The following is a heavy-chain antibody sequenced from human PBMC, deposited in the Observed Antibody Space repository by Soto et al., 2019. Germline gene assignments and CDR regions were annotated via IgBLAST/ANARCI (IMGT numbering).Heavy chain of an antibody. J-gene: IGHJ6*02. D-gene: IGHD2-15*01. Sequence: QVLLQESGPGLLKPSETLSLTCTVSGDSITSSYWSWIRQPPGKGLEWIGYIYYCGSTNYNPSLKSRVTISVDTSKNQFSLRLSSVTAADTAVYYCASDGGYCSGGSCPRDYYYYGMDVWGQGTTVTVSS. CDR1: GDSITSSY. CDR2: IYYCGST. V-gene: IGHV4-59*01. CDR3: ASDGGYCSGGSCPRDYYYYGMDV.